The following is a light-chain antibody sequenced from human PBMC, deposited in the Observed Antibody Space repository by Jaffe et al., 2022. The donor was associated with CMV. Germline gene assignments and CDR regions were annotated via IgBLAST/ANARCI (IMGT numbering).Light chain of an antibody. CDR1: QSVSNS. Sequence: EIVLTQSPATLSLSPGERATLSCRASQSVSNSLAWYQQKPGQAPRLLIYDASNRATGIPARFSGSGSGTDFTLTISSLEPADFAVYFCQQRSSWPPTFGQGTKVEIK. CDR2: DAS. J-gene: IGKJ1*01. CDR3: QQRSSWPPT. V-gene: IGKV3-11*01.